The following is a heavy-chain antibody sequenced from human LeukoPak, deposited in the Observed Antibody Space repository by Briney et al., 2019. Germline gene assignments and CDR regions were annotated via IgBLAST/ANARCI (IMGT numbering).Heavy chain of an antibody. D-gene: IGHD3-22*01. J-gene: IGHJ4*02. CDR1: GYSISSGHY. Sequence: SETLSLTCAVSGYSISSGHYWGWIRQPPGKGMEWIGGIYHSGSTSYNPSLKSRVTISVDTSKNQFSLKLNSVTAADTAVYYCARNDSSGYFDYWGQGTLVTVSS. CDR3: ARNDSSGYFDY. CDR2: IYHSGST. V-gene: IGHV4-38-2*01.